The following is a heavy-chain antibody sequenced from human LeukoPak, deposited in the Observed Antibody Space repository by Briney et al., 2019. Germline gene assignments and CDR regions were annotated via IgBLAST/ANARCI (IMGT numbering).Heavy chain of an antibody. Sequence: GGSLRLSCAASGFTFSSYGMHWVRQAPGKGLEWVAFIRYDGSNKYYADSVKGRFTISRDNSKNTLYPQMNSLRAEDTAVYYCAKSMTTVTNFDYWGQGTLVTASS. D-gene: IGHD4-17*01. CDR3: AKSMTTVTNFDY. CDR1: GFTFSSYG. J-gene: IGHJ4*02. CDR2: IRYDGSNK. V-gene: IGHV3-30*02.